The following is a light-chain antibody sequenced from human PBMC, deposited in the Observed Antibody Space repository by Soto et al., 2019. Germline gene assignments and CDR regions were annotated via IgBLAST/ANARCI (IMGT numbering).Light chain of an antibody. CDR2: DAS. V-gene: IGKV1-5*01. CDR3: QQYKTSSRT. Sequence: DIQMTQSPSTLSASVGDRVTITCRASQTISSWLAWYQQKPGKAPKLLIYDASTLESGVPSRFRGSGSGTGFTLTISSPQPDDFATYYCQQYKTSSRTFGQGTKVEIK. CDR1: QTISSW. J-gene: IGKJ1*01.